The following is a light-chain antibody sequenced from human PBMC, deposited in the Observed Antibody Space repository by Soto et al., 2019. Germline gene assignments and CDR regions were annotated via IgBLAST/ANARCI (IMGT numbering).Light chain of an antibody. V-gene: IGKV1-9*01. J-gene: IGKJ5*01. CDR2: AAS. CDR1: QGISSD. CDR3: QQFKSYPIT. Sequence: IQLTQSPAFLSASVGDRVTITGGASQGISSDLAWYQQNPGKAPKLLIYAASTLQNGVPSTFSGSGSGTEFTLTISSLQPEDFGTYYCQQFKSYPITFGQGTRLEIK.